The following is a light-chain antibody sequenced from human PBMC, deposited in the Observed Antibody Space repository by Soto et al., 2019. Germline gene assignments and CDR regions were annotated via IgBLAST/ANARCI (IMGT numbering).Light chain of an antibody. Sequence: QSARTQPASVSVSPGQSVATSCTGTSSDVGAYNYISWYQQHPGKAPKLLLSEVSNRPSGVSDRFSGSKSGNTASLTISGLQAEDEADYYCSSLTTSFTYVFGTGTKVTVL. V-gene: IGLV2-14*01. CDR1: SSDVGAYNY. CDR2: EVS. J-gene: IGLJ1*01. CDR3: SSLTTSFTYV.